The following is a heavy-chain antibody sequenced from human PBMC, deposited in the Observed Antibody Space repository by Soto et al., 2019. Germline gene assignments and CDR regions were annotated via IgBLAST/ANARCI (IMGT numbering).Heavy chain of an antibody. D-gene: IGHD2-2*01. Sequence: QVQLVQSGAEVNKPGASVKVACKASGYIFANYGITWVRQAAGQGLEWMGWISGYNGNTKYAQNLQGRVTMTSDTSTTTAYMELRNLRSDDTAVYYCARDEVPAANWLDRWGQGTLVTVSS. CDR2: ISGYNGNT. CDR3: ARDEVPAANWLDR. J-gene: IGHJ5*02. CDR1: GYIFANYG. V-gene: IGHV1-18*01.